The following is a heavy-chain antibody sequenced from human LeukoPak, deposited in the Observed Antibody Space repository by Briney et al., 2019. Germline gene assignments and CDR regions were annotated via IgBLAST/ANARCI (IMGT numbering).Heavy chain of an antibody. D-gene: IGHD2-15*01. J-gene: IGHJ4*02. CDR2: ITGSGGRI. Sequence: PGGSLRLSCAASGFTFDSYAMNWVRQAPGKGLEWVSGITGSGGRIYYADSVKGRFTISRDNSKNTLYLQMNSLRAEDTAVYYCAKGRFGSRRVASFDYWGQGTLVTVSS. V-gene: IGHV3-23*01. CDR3: AKGRFGSRRVASFDY. CDR1: GFTFDSYA.